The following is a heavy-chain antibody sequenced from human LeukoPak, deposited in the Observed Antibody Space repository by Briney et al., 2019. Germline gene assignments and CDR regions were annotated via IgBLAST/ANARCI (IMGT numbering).Heavy chain of an antibody. V-gene: IGHV5-51*01. CDR3: ARQLGSYCSGGSCYVDY. CDR2: IYPGDSDT. D-gene: IGHD2-15*01. CDR1: GYSFTSYW. J-gene: IGHJ4*02. Sequence: GESLKISCKGSGYSFTSYWIGWVRQMPGKGLEWMGIIYPGDSDTRYSPSFQGQVTISADKSISTAYLQWSSLKASDTAMYYCARQLGSYCSGGSCYVDYWGQGALVTVSS.